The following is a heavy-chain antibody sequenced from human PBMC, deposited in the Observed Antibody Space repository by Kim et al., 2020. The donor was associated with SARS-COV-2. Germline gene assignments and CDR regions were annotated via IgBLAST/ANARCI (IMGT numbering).Heavy chain of an antibody. CDR1: GFTFDDYA. CDR2: ISWNSGSI. V-gene: IGHV3-9*01. CDR3: AKDIRWELAGPGAFDI. Sequence: GGSLRLSCAASGFTFDDYAMHWVRQAPGKGLEWVSGISWNSGSIGYADSVKGRFTISRDNAKNSLYLQMNSLRAEDTALYYCAKDIRWELAGPGAFDIWGQGTMVTVSS. D-gene: IGHD1-26*01. J-gene: IGHJ3*02.